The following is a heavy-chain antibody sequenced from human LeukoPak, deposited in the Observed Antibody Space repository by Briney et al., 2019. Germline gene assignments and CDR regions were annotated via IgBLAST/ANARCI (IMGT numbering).Heavy chain of an antibody. V-gene: IGHV4-30-2*01. D-gene: IGHD3-22*01. CDR2: MYHSGPT. Sequence: SQTLSLTCAVSGGSISSGGYSWSWIRQPPGKGLEWVGYMYHSGPTHYNPSLKSRVTISVDRSKNQFSLKLSSVTAADTAVYYCVRGYYYDSSGYWVRAFDIWGQGTMVTVSS. J-gene: IGHJ3*02. CDR1: GGSISSGGYS. CDR3: VRGYYYDSSGYWVRAFDI.